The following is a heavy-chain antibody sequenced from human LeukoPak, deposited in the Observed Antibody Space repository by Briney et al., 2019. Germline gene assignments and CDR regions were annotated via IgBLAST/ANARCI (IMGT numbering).Heavy chain of an antibody. V-gene: IGHV1-46*01. CDR2: INPSGGST. Sequence: ASVKVSCKASGYTFTSYYMHWVRQAPGQGLEWMGIINPSGGSTSYAQKFQGRVTMTRDTSISTAYMELSRLGSDDTAVYYCARGPHWDPHFDYWGQGTLVTVSS. CDR3: ARGPHWDPHFDY. J-gene: IGHJ4*02. D-gene: IGHD7-27*01. CDR1: GYTFTSYY.